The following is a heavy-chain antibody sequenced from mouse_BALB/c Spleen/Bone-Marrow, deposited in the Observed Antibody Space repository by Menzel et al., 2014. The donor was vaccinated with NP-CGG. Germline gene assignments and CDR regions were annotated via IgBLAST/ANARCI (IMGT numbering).Heavy chain of an antibody. CDR1: GFIFSDAW. J-gene: IGHJ3*01. CDR3: TPNWAWFDY. V-gene: IGHV6-6*01. CDR2: IRSKANHHAT. D-gene: IGHD4-1*02. Sequence: DVKLVESGGGLVQPGGSMKLSCAAYGFIFSDAWMDWVRPSPEKGLEWVAEIRSKANHHATYYAESVKGRLTISRDDSKSSVHLQMDSLSAEDAGIYYCTPNWAWFDYGGQWTLVTVSA.